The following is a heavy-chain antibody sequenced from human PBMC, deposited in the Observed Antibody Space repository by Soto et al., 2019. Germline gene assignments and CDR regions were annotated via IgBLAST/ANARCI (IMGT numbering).Heavy chain of an antibody. J-gene: IGHJ6*02. Sequence: SVKVSCKASGGTFSRYAFSWVLQAPGQGLDWMGGIVPIYGTRGFAQKFQGRLTITADEPTRTAYMELSSLRSEDTAVYYCARDLDYYGSGSHYYYGMGVWGQGTTVTVSS. CDR1: GGTFSRYA. CDR3: ARDLDYYGSGSHYYYGMGV. D-gene: IGHD3-10*01. V-gene: IGHV1-69*13. CDR2: IVPIYGTR.